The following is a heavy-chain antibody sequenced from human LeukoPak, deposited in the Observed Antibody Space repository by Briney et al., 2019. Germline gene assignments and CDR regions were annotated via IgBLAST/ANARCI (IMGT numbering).Heavy chain of an antibody. D-gene: IGHD6-13*01. CDR2: ISYDGSNK. V-gene: IGHV3-30*01. CDR1: GFTFSSYA. J-gene: IGHJ4*02. Sequence: PGRSLRLSCAASGFTFSSYAMHWVRQAPGKGLEWVAVISYDGSNKYYADSVKGRFTISRDNSKNTLYLQMNSLRAEDTAVYYCASDPEIRIAAAGTRIDYWGQGTLVTVSS. CDR3: ASDPEIRIAAAGTRIDY.